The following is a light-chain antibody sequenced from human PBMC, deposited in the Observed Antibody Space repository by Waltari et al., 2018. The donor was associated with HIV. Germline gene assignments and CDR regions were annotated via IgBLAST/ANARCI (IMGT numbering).Light chain of an antibody. CDR1: QSVLYSSNSKNY. V-gene: IGKV4-1*01. Sequence: IVMTQSPDSLAVSLGERATINCNSSQSVLYSSNSKNYLAWYQQKPGQSPKLLIYWASTRESGVPERFSGSGSGTHFTLTINGLQAEDVAVYYCQQFFSTLNTFGQGTKLEIK. CDR3: QQFFSTLNT. CDR2: WAS. J-gene: IGKJ2*01.